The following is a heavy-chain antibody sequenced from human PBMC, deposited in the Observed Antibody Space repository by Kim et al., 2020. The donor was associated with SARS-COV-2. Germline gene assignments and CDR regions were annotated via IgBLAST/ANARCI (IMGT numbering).Heavy chain of an antibody. D-gene: IGHD1-1*01. J-gene: IGHJ4*02. V-gene: IGHV3-33*01. CDR2: IRNDGITK. CDR1: GFSFSKNG. CDR3: ARRDAYNAFDY. Sequence: GGSLRLSCAASGFSFSKNGMHWLRQAPGKGLEWVALIRNDGITKNYADSVKGRFTISRDNSKNTVYLQMDSLRAEDTAVYYCARRDAYNAFDYWGQGTLVTVSS.